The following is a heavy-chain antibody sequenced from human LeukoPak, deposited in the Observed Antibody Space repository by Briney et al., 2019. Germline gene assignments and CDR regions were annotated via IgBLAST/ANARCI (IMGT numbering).Heavy chain of an antibody. CDR1: GGSISSSSYY. V-gene: IGHV4-61*01. J-gene: IGHJ4*02. Sequence: PSETLSLTCTVSGGSISSSSYYWSWIRQPPGKGLEWIGYIYYSGSTNYNPSLKSRVTISVDTSKNQFSLRLSSVTAADTAVYYCARVTGYMIEDYFDYWGQGTLVTASS. CDR2: IYYSGST. D-gene: IGHD3-22*01. CDR3: ARVTGYMIEDYFDY.